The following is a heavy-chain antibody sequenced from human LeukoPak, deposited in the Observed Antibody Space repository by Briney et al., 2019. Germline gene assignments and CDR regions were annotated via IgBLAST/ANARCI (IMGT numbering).Heavy chain of an antibody. D-gene: IGHD3-22*01. CDR1: GVSISSYY. J-gene: IGHJ4*02. CDR2: IYYSGST. CDR3: AGELLLYYDSSGSYFDY. Sequence: SETLSLTCTVSGVSISSYYWSWIRQPPGKGLEWIGYIYYSGSTNYNPSLKSRVTISVDTSKNQFSLKLSSVTAADTAVYYCAGELLLYYDSSGSYFDYWGQGTLVTVSS. V-gene: IGHV4-59*01.